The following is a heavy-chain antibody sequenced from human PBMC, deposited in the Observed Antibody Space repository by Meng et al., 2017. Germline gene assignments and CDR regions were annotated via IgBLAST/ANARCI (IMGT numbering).Heavy chain of an antibody. CDR2: IYSGGST. J-gene: IGHJ4*02. V-gene: IGHV3-53*02. D-gene: IGHD1-1*01. CDR3: ARDWRY. Sequence: EGQRVGTGGGWIQPGGSLRLSCAASGFTVSSNYMTWVRQAPGKGLEWVSVIYSGGSTYYADSVKGRFTISRDNSKNTLYLQMNSLRAEDTAVYYCARDWRYWGQGTLVTVSS. CDR1: GFTVSSNY.